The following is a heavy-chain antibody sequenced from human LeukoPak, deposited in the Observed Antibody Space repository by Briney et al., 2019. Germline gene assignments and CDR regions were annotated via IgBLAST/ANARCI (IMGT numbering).Heavy chain of an antibody. D-gene: IGHD3-22*01. CDR2: ISGDGGST. Sequence: GGSLRLSCAASGLTFDDYAMHWVRHAPGKGLEWVSLISGDGGSTYYADSVKGRFTISRDNSKNSLYLQMNSLRTEDTALYYCAKDTSSYYYDSSGFYGMDAWGQGTTVTVSS. V-gene: IGHV3-43*02. J-gene: IGHJ6*02. CDR1: GLTFDDYA. CDR3: AKDTSSYYYDSSGFYGMDA.